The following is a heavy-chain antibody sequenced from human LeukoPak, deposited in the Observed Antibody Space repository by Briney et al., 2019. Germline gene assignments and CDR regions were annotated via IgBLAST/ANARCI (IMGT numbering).Heavy chain of an antibody. D-gene: IGHD3-22*01. CDR3: ARLGYYDSSGYFDY. CDR2: IYYSGST. Sequence: PSETLSLTCTVSGGSISSYHWSWIRQPPGKGLEWIGYIYYSGSTNYNPSLKSRVTISVDTSKNQFSLKLSSVTAADTAVYYCARLGYYDSSGYFDYWGQGTLVTVSS. CDR1: GGSISSYH. J-gene: IGHJ4*02. V-gene: IGHV4-59*08.